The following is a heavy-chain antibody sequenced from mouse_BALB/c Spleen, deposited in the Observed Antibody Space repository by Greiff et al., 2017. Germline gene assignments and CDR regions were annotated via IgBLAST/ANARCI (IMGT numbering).Heavy chain of an antibody. CDR2: IWVGGST. CDR1: GFPLTSYG. CDR3: ARGLHNYGAMEF. Sequence: VKLMDSGPGLVAPSQSLSITFTVSGFPLTSYGVHLVRQPLGKGLEWLGVIWVGGSTNYNSALMSRLSISKDNSKSQVFLKMNSLQTDDTTMYLCARGLHNYGAMEFWGQGTAGTVS. J-gene: IGHJ4*01. D-gene: IGHD1-1*02. V-gene: IGHV2-9*02.